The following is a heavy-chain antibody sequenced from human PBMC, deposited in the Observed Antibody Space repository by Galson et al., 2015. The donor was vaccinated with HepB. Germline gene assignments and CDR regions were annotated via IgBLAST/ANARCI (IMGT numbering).Heavy chain of an antibody. D-gene: IGHD3-10*01. CDR2: IKQDGSEK. CDR1: GFTVSSNY. CDR3: VLYYGSGSYYSNRHYFDY. V-gene: IGHV3-7*03. J-gene: IGHJ4*02. Sequence: SLRLSCAASGFTVSSNYMSWVRQAPGKGLEWVANIKQDGSEKYYVDSVKGRFTISRDNAKNSLYLQMNSLRAEDTAVYYCVLYYGSGSYYSNRHYFDYWGQGTLVTVSS.